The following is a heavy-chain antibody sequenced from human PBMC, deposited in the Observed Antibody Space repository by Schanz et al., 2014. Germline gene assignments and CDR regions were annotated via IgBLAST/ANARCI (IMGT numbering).Heavy chain of an antibody. D-gene: IGHD1-1*01. Sequence: EVQLVQSGGGLVQPGGSLRLSCSASGFTFSTFAMHWVRQAPGKGLEYISAISNNGDSTYYADSVKGRFTISRDNSKNTLYLQMDSLRAEDTAVYFCAKKVPAYNPFDSWGQGTLXTVSS. J-gene: IGHJ4*02. CDR3: AKKVPAYNPFDS. CDR2: ISNNGDST. V-gene: IGHV3-64D*06. CDR1: GFTFSTFA.